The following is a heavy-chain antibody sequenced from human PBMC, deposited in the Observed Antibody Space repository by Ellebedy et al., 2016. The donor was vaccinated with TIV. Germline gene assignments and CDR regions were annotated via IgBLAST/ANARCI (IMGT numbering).Heavy chain of an antibody. CDR1: GFTVSSND. D-gene: IGHD4-17*01. CDR2: IYSGGST. V-gene: IGHV3-66*01. Sequence: GESLKISCAASGFTVSSNDMSWVRQAPGKGLEWVSVIYSGGSTYYADSVKSRFTISRDNSKNTLYLQLNSLRAEDTAVYYCARVAYGEYALGYWGQGTLVTVSS. CDR3: ARVAYGEYALGY. J-gene: IGHJ4*02.